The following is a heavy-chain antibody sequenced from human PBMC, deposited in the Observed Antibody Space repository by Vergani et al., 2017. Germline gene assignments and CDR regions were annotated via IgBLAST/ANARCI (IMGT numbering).Heavy chain of an antibody. J-gene: IGHJ6*02. D-gene: IGHD6-13*01. CDR2: ISAYNGNT. CDR3: ARVGSSWYNGDYYCGMDV. V-gene: IGHV1-18*01. CDR1: GYTFTSYG. Sequence: QVQLVQSGAEVKKPGASVKVSCKASGYTFTSYGISWVRQAPGQGLEWMGWISAYNGNTDYAQKLQGRVTMTTDTSTSTAYMELRALRSDDTAVYYCARVGSSWYNGDYYCGMDVWGQGTTVTVSS.